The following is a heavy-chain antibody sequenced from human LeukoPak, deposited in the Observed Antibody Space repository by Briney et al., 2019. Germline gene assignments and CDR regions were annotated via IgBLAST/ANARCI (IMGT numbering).Heavy chain of an antibody. D-gene: IGHD1-26*01. Sequence: GASVKVSCKASGFTFTSSAMQWVRQARGQRLEWIGWIVVGSGNTNYAQKFQGRVTITRDMSTSTAYMELSSLRSEDTAVYYCAKEVRVGATAYYFDYWGQGTLVTVSS. CDR3: AKEVRVGATAYYFDY. CDR1: GFTFTSSA. CDR2: IVVGSGNT. V-gene: IGHV1-58*02. J-gene: IGHJ4*02.